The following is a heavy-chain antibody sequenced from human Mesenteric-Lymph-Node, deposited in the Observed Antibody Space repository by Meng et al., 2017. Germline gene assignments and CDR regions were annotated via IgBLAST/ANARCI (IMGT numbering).Heavy chain of an antibody. CDR1: GDFITSSTSYY. V-gene: IGHV4-39*07. CDR3: ARGIYSSGWERGESNPEDY. CDR2: IYYSGST. D-gene: IGHD6-19*01. J-gene: IGHJ4*02. Sequence: SETLSLTCTVSGDFITSSTSYYWGWIRQPPGKGLEWIGSIYYSGSTYYNPSLKSRVTMSVDTSKNQFSLELSSVTAADTAVYYCARGIYSSGWERGESNPEDYWGQGTLVTVSS.